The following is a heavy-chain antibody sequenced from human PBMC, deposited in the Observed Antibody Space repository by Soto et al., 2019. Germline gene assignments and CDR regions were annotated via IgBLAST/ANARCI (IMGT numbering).Heavy chain of an antibody. Sequence: QVQLVESGGGVAQPGRSLRLSCVASGFTFSSYVLHWVRQAPGKGLEWVAVMSYDETNKRYADSVKGRFTISRDNLKNTLYLQMNSLRAEDTAVYYCVKVTGQWLVRSGFDYWGQGTLVTVSS. V-gene: IGHV3-30*18. CDR3: VKVTGQWLVRSGFDY. CDR1: GFTFSSYV. D-gene: IGHD6-19*01. J-gene: IGHJ4*02. CDR2: MSYDETNK.